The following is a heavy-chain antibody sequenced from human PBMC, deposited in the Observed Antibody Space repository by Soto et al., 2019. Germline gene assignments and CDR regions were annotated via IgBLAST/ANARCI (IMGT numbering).Heavy chain of an antibody. Sequence: SETLSLTCTVSGGSISAAAYYWSWIRQLPGKGLEWIGYIYYNGDTYYNPSLERRVTISLDTSKNQFSLGLTSVTAADTAVYYCARETGYYGGYNWFDPWGQGTLVTVSS. J-gene: IGHJ5*02. D-gene: IGHD3-3*01. CDR3: ARETGYYGGYNWFDP. CDR2: IYYNGDT. V-gene: IGHV4-31*03. CDR1: GGSISAAAYY.